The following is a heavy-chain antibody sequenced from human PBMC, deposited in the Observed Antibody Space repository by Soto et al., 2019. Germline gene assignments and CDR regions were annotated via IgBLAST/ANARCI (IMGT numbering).Heavy chain of an antibody. D-gene: IGHD5-18*01. Sequence: PGGSLRLSCAASGFTFSTYSMNWVRQPPGKGLEWVSSISKSASYIYYVDSVKGRFTISRDDAKNSLYLQMNSLRVEDTAVYYWARDDPGYSYGPWGKGTLVTVSS. V-gene: IGHV3-21*04. J-gene: IGHJ5*02. CDR1: GFTFSTYS. CDR2: ISKSASYI. CDR3: ARDDPGYSYGP.